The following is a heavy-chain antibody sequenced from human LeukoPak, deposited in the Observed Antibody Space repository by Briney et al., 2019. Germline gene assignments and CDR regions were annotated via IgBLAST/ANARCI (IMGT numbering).Heavy chain of an antibody. D-gene: IGHD3-22*01. V-gene: IGHV3-21*01. CDR3: ARVYYYDSSGYPPFDY. CDR2: ISSSSSYI. CDR1: GFTFSSYS. Sequence: GGSLRLSCAASGFTFSSYSMNWVRQAPGKGLEWVSSISSSSSYIYYADSVKGRFTISRDNAKNSLYLQMNSLRAEDTAVYYRARVYYYDSSGYPPFDYWGQGTLVTVSS. J-gene: IGHJ4*02.